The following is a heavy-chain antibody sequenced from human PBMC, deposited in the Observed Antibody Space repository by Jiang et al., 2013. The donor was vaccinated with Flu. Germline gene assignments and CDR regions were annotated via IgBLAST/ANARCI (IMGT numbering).Heavy chain of an antibody. CDR3: AQLGQGRRFFDY. Sequence: EVQLLESGGDLVQPGGSLRLSCAASGFTFSNYAMSWVRQAPGKGLEWVSSISYSGDSTAYADSVKGRFTISRDNSKNTLYLDVNSLSAEDPGIYYCAQLGQGRRFFDYWGQGTLVTVS. CDR1: GFTFSNYA. V-gene: IGHV3-23*01. J-gene: IGHJ4*02. CDR2: ISYSGDST. D-gene: IGHD3-16*01.